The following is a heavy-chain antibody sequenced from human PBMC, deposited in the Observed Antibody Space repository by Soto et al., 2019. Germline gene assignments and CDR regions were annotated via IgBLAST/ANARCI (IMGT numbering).Heavy chain of an antibody. V-gene: IGHV4-34*01. J-gene: IGHJ5*02. CDR1: GGSFSGYY. D-gene: IGHD6-13*01. CDR3: ARGDHIAAAGYGYWFDP. CDR2: INHSGST. Sequence: QVQLQQWGAGLLKPSETLSLTCAVYGGSFSGYYWSWIRPPPGKWLEWSGEINHSGSTNYNPSLKSRVTIAVDTSMNQFSLKLSSVTAADTAVYYCARGDHIAAAGYGYWFDPWGQGTLVTVSS.